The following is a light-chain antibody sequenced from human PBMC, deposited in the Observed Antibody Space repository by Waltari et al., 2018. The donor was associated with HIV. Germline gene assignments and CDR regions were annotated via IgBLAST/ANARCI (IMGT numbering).Light chain of an antibody. CDR2: TDN. J-gene: IGLJ3*02. CDR3: STWDDGLDGPV. V-gene: IGLV1-44*01. Sequence: QSVLTQPPSASGTPGQRVSISCSGSSSNIGSNTVNWYQQLPGTAPKPLTYTDNQRPSGVPDRFSCSKSDTSASLAISGLQSEDEADYYCSTWDDGLDGPVFGGGTKLTVL. CDR1: SSNIGSNT.